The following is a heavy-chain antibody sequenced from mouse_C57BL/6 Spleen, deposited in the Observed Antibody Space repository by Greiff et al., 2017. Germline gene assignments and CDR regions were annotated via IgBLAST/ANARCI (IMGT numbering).Heavy chain of an antibody. D-gene: IGHD1-1*01. CDR3: ARDLPYYSGSSDEYFDV. Sequence: VQLVESGGGLVKPGGSLTLSCAASGFTFSSYAMAWVRQTPGKRLEWVATISDGGSDTSYPDNVKGRFTLSTDNAKNTLYLQMSHRKSVITAMYYCARDLPYYSGSSDEYFDVWGTGTTVTVSS. CDR2: ISDGGSDT. J-gene: IGHJ1*03. V-gene: IGHV5-4*01. CDR1: GFTFSSYA.